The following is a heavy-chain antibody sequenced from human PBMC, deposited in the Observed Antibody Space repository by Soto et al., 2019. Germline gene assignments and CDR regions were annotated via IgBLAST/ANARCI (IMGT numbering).Heavy chain of an antibody. CDR1: GASIINYY. CDR2: IHHSGNT. D-gene: IGHD2-15*01. J-gene: IGHJ4*02. Sequence: QVQLQESGPGLLKPAETLSLTCTVSGASIINYYWSWIRQPPGKGLEWIGYIHHSGNTNYNPTLKRRLTIAVDTSKNQLSLKPNSVTDADTAVYYCARWPRSCPGDSCYSYGLDYWGQGTLVTVSS. V-gene: IGHV4-59*01. CDR3: ARWPRSCPGDSCYSYGLDY.